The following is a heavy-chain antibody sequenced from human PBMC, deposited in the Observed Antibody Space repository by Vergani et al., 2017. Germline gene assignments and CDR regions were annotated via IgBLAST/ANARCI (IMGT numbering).Heavy chain of an antibody. CDR2: IKQDGSEK. V-gene: IGHV3-7*01. CDR1: GYSFTSYW. J-gene: IGHJ3*02. D-gene: IGHD3-10*01. Sequence: EVQLVQSGAEVKTPGESLKISCKGSGYSFTSYWIGWVRQMPGKGLEWVANIKQDGSEKYYVDSVKGRFTISRDNAKNSLYLQMNSLRAEDTAVYYCARDSGGSGDAFDIWGQGTMVTVSS. CDR3: ARDSGGSGDAFDI.